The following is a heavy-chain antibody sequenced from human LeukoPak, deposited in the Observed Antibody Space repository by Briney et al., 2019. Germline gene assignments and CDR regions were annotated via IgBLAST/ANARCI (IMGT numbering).Heavy chain of an antibody. CDR3: ARQVPGCSGGTCYSGWFDP. CDR1: GYGFTSYW. Sequence: GESLKISCRGSGYGFTSYWIVWVRQMPGKGLEWMGIIYPGDSDIRYSPSFQGQVTISADKSISTTYLQWSSLKASDTAIYYCARQVPGCSGGTCYSGWFDPWGQGTLVTVSS. J-gene: IGHJ5*02. V-gene: IGHV5-51*01. CDR2: IYPGDSDI. D-gene: IGHD2-15*01.